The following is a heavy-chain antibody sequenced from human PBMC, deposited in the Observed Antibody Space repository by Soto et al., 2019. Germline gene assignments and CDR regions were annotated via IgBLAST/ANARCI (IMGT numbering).Heavy chain of an antibody. D-gene: IGHD3-10*01. CDR2: INAGNGNT. Sequence: QVQRVQSGAGVKKPGASVKVSCKASGYTFTSYAMHWVRQAPGQRLEWMGWINAGNGNTKYSQKFQGRVTITRDTSASTAYMGLSSLRSEDTAVYYCARELGWFGDRSGMDVWGQGTTVTVSS. J-gene: IGHJ6*02. CDR1: GYTFTSYA. V-gene: IGHV1-3*01. CDR3: ARELGWFGDRSGMDV.